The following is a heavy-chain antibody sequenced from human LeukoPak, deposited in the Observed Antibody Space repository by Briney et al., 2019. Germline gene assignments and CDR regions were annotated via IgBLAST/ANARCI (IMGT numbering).Heavy chain of an antibody. CDR1: GFTFSSYA. CDR2: ISGSGGST. V-gene: IGHV3-23*01. D-gene: IGHD5-12*01. CDR3: AKDLLIRGYSGYDPLAEFDY. Sequence: GGSLRLSCAASGFTFSSYAMSWVRQAPGKGLEWVSAISGSGGSTYYADSVKGRFTISRDNSKNTLYLQMNSLRAEDTAVYYCAKDLLIRGYSGYDPLAEFDYWGQGTLVTVSS. J-gene: IGHJ4*02.